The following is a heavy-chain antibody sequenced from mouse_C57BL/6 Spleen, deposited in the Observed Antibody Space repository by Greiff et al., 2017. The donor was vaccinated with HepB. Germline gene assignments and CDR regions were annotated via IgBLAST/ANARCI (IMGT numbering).Heavy chain of an antibody. V-gene: IGHV5-17*01. CDR2: ISSGSSTI. J-gene: IGHJ4*01. CDR1: GFTFSDYG. D-gene: IGHD5-1*01. CDR3: ARPYPHAMDY. Sequence: EVKLQESGGGLVKPGGSLKLSCAASGFTFSDYGMHWVRQAPEKGLEWVAYISSGSSTIYYADTVKGRFTISRDNAKNTLFLQMTSLRSEDTAMYYCARPYPHAMDYWGQGTSVTVSS.